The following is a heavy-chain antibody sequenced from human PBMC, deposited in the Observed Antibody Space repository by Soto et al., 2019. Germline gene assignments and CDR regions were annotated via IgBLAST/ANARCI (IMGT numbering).Heavy chain of an antibody. V-gene: IGHV3-11*01. CDR1: GFTFSDYY. CDR2: ISSSGSTI. Sequence: GGSLRLSCAASGFTFSDYYMSWIRQAPGKGLEWVSYISSSGSTIYYADSVKGRFTISRDNAKNSLYLQMNSLRAEDTAVYYCARDPSRPDDAFDIWGQGTMVTVSS. D-gene: IGHD2-2*01. J-gene: IGHJ3*02. CDR3: ARDPSRPDDAFDI.